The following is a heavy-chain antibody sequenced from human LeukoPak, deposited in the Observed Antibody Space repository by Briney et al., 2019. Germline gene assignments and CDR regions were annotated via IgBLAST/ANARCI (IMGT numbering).Heavy chain of an antibody. CDR1: GDSITSSAFY. V-gene: IGHV4-39*07. Sequence: PSETLSLTCTVSGDSITSSAFYWGWIRQAPGKGLEWIGEINHSGSTNYNPSLKSRVTISVDTSKNQFSLKLSSVTAADTAVYYCARAVPQGDTAKSDFDYWGQGTLVTVSS. J-gene: IGHJ4*02. D-gene: IGHD5-18*01. CDR2: INHSGST. CDR3: ARAVPQGDTAKSDFDY.